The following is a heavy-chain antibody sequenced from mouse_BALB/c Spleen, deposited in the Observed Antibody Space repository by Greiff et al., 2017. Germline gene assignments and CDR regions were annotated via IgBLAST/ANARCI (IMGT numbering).Heavy chain of an antibody. D-gene: IGHD1-2*01. CDR1: GYTFTSYW. CDR2: INPSTGYT. J-gene: IGHJ3*01. V-gene: IGHV1-7*01. Sequence: VQLQQSGAELAKPGASVKMSCKASGYTFTSYWMHWVKQRPGQGLEWIGYINPSTGYTEYNQKFKDKATLTADKSSSTAYMQLSSLTSEDSAVYYCAKNPTTADAYWGQGTLVTVSA. CDR3: AKNPTTADAY.